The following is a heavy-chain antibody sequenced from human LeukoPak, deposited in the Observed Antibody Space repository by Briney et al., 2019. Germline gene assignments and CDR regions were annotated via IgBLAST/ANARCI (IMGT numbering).Heavy chain of an antibody. CDR3: ARDLGDYVWGSYRYSHFDY. J-gene: IGHJ4*02. CDR1: GFTFSSYS. V-gene: IGHV3-21*01. D-gene: IGHD3-16*02. Sequence: GGSLRLSCAASGFTFSSYSMNWVRQAPGKGVEWVSSISSSSSYIYYADSVKGRFTISRDNAKNSLYLQMNSLRAEDTAVYYCARDLGDYVWGSYRYSHFDYWGQGTLVTVSS. CDR2: ISSSSSYI.